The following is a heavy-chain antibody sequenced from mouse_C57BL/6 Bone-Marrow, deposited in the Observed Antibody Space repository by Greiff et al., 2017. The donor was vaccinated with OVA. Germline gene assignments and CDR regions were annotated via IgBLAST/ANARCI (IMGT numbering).Heavy chain of an antibody. CDR2: ISYDGSN. D-gene: IGHD2-4*01. CDR3: ARGKNYDYDDGSWFAY. V-gene: IGHV3-6*01. CDR1: GYSITSGYY. Sequence: EVKLMESGPGLVKPSQSLSLTCSVTGYSITSGYYWNWIRQFPGNKLEWMGYISYDGSNNYNPSLKNRISITRDTSKNQFFLKLNSVTTEDTATYYCARGKNYDYDDGSWFAYWGQGTLVTVSA. J-gene: IGHJ3*01.